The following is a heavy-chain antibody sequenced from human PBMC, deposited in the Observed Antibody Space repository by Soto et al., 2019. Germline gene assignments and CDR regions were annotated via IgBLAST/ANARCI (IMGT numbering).Heavy chain of an antibody. V-gene: IGHV4-31*03. Sequence: PSETLSLTCTFSVGSISSGGYYWSWIGQHPGKGLEWIGYIYYSGSTYYNPSLKSRVTISVDTSKNQFSLKLSSVTAADTAVYYCARDCGTASGNWFEPWGQGTLVIVSS. CDR1: VGSISSGGYY. CDR3: ARDCGTASGNWFEP. J-gene: IGHJ5*02. CDR2: IYYSGST. D-gene: IGHD1-1*01.